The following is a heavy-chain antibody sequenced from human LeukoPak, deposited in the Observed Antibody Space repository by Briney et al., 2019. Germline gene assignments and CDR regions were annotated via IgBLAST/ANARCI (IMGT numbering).Heavy chain of an antibody. J-gene: IGHJ4*02. CDR3: ARGRAARPARFDY. V-gene: IGHV4-34*01. D-gene: IGHD6-6*01. Sequence: SETLSLTCAVYGGSFSGYYWSWIRQPPGKGLEWIGEINHSGSTNYNPSLKSRVTISVDTSKNQFSLKLSSVTAADTAVYYCARGRAARPARFDYWGQGTLVTVSS. CDR2: INHSGST. CDR1: GGSFSGYY.